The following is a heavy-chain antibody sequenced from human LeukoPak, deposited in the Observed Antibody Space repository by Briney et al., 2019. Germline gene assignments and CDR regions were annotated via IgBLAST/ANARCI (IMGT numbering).Heavy chain of an antibody. V-gene: IGHV3-30-3*01. Sequence: GGSLRLSCVVSGFTFNRCWMNWVRQAPGKGLEWVAVISYDGSNKYYADSVKGRFTISRDNSKNTLYLQMNSLRAEDTAVYYCAPSSSSPVGWGQGTLVTVSS. CDR2: ISYDGSNK. D-gene: IGHD6-13*01. CDR1: GFTFNRCW. CDR3: APSSSSPVG. J-gene: IGHJ4*02.